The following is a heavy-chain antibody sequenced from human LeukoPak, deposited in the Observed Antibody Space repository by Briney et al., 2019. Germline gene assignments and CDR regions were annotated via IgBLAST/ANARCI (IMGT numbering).Heavy chain of an antibody. V-gene: IGHV1-69*11. CDR3: ARAPTAYCGGDCYFDY. J-gene: IGHJ4*02. Sequence: SVKVSCKASGGTFSSYAISWVRQAPGQGLEWMGSIIPILGTANYAQKVQGRVTISTDESTSTAYMELSSLRSEDTAVYYCARAPTAYCGGDCYFDYWGQGTLVTASS. D-gene: IGHD2-21*02. CDR2: IIPILGTA. CDR1: GGTFSSYA.